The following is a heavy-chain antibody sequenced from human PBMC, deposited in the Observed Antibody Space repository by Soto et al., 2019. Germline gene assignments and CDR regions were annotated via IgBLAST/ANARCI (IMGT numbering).Heavy chain of an antibody. Sequence: EVQLVESGGGLVQPGGSLRLSCAGSGFTLSNYWMHWVRQAPGKGLEWVSRIDHDGSTDYADSVRGRFTISRDNAENTLYLKMNSLRPEDPAVYYCVRDSHGDYWGQGTLVTVSS. CDR3: VRDSHGDY. CDR1: GFTLSNYW. J-gene: IGHJ4*02. CDR2: IDHDGST. V-gene: IGHV3-74*01.